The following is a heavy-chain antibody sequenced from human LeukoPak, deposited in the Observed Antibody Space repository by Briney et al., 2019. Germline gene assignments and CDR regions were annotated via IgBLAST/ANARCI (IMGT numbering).Heavy chain of an antibody. D-gene: IGHD3-10*01. CDR2: ISYDGSNE. V-gene: IGHV3-30-3*01. J-gene: IGHJ3*01. Sequence: GGSLRLSCAASGFNFRSYAMHWVRQAPGKGLEWVAVISYDGSNEDYTDSVKGRFIIFRDDSKNTVSLQMNSLRVDDTAVYYCARGPDPVLRGPRRAYLWGQGTMVTVSS. CDR1: GFNFRSYA. CDR3: ARGPDPVLRGPRRAYL.